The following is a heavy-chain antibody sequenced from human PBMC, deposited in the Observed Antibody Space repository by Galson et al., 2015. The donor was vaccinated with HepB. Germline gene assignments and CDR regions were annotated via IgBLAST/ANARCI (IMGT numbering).Heavy chain of an antibody. CDR1: GNTLTELS. Sequence: SVKVSCKVSGNTLTELSIHWVRQAPGKALEWMGVFNPEDGETIYTQKFQGRVTMTEDTSTDTAYMELSSLRSEDTAVYYCATGNGLRSLAYWGQGTLVTVSS. CDR2: FNPEDGET. CDR3: ATGNGLRSLAY. J-gene: IGHJ4*02. V-gene: IGHV1-24*01.